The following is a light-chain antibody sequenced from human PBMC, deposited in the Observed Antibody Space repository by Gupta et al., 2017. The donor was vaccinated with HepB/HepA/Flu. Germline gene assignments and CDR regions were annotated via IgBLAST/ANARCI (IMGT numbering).Light chain of an antibody. CDR3: AAWDDSLNGPHVV. Sequence: QSVLTQPPSASGTPGQRVAISCSGSSSTIGSTTVNWYQQLPGTAPKLLIYSNNQRPAGVPDRCSGSKSGTSASMAISGLQAEDEADDDGAAWDDSLNGPHVVFGGGTKLTVL. CDR1: SSTIGSTT. V-gene: IGLV1-44*01. CDR2: SNN. J-gene: IGLJ2*01.